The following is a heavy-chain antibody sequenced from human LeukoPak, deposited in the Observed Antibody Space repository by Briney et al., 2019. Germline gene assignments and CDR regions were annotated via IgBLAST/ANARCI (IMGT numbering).Heavy chain of an antibody. D-gene: IGHD6-13*01. CDR2: FDPEDGET. CDR3: ATQVAAAANHPQYNWFDP. Sequence: ASVKVSCKVSGYTLTELSMHWVRQAPGKGLEWMGGFDPEDGETIYAQKFQGRVTMTEDTSTDTAYMELSSLRSEDTAVYYCATQVAAAANHPQYNWFDPWGQGTLVTVSS. CDR1: GYTLTELS. V-gene: IGHV1-24*01. J-gene: IGHJ5*02.